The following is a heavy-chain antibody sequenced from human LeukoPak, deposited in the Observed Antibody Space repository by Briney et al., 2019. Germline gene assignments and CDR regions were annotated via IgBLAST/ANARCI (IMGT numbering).Heavy chain of an antibody. CDR3: ARAWYYDSSGYFYWFDP. CDR1: GGTFSSYA. Sequence: SVKVSCKASGGTFSSYAISWVRQAPGQGREGMGGIIPIFGTANYAQKFQGRVTITADESTSTAYMELSSLRSEDTAVYYCARAWYYDSSGYFYWFDPWGQGTLVTVSS. D-gene: IGHD3-22*01. J-gene: IGHJ5*02. CDR2: IIPIFGTA. V-gene: IGHV1-69*13.